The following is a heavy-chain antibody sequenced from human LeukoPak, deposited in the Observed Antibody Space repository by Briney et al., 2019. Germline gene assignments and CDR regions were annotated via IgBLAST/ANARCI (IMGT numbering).Heavy chain of an antibody. V-gene: IGHV3-23*01. Sequence: QSGGSLRLSCAASGFTFSSYAMSWVRQAPGKGLEWVPAISGSGGSTYYADSVKGRFTISRDNSKNTLYLQMNSLRAEDTAVYYCANYYDSSAPTPYPEWGQGTLVTVSS. D-gene: IGHD3-22*01. J-gene: IGHJ4*02. CDR3: ANYYDSSAPTPYPE. CDR2: ISGSGGST. CDR1: GFTFSSYA.